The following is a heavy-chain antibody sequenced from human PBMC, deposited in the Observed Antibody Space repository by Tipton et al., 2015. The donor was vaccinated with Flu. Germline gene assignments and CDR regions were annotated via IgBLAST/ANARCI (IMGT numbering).Heavy chain of an antibody. CDR1: GVSINSHY. J-gene: IGHJ3*02. V-gene: IGHV4-59*11. CDR3: AREGVHGSGSSADAFDI. Sequence: TLSLTCSVSGVSINSHYWTWIRQPAGKGLEWIGHFSYSGSTNYKPSLKSRVTISVDTSKNQFSLKLSSVTAADTAVYYCAREGVHGSGSSADAFDIWGQGTMVTVSS. D-gene: IGHD3-10*01. CDR2: FSYSGST.